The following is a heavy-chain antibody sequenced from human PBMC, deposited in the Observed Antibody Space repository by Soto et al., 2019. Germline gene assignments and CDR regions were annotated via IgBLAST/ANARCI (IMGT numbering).Heavy chain of an antibody. CDR1: GWGFAKIS. CDR2: IYPDESDT. D-gene: IGHD5-12*01. Sequence: GECLTNIGRGSGWGFAKISIGSVSQVPGKGLEWMAIIYPDESDTRYSPSFQGQVTISADKSISTAYLQWSSLKASDTAMYYCVRMGFSGGGYLSYYYYGMDIWGQGTTVTVS. J-gene: IGHJ6*02. V-gene: IGHV5-51*03. CDR3: VRMGFSGGGYLSYYYYGMDI.